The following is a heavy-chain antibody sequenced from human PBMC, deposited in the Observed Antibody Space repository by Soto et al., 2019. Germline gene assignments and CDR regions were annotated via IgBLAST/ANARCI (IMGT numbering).Heavy chain of an antibody. J-gene: IGHJ4*02. CDR3: ASTPRPYGHAY. CDR2: IYYSGST. CDR1: GGSISSCGYY. D-gene: IGHD3-10*01. Sequence: SETLSLTCTVSGGSISSCGYYWSWIRQHPGKGLEWIGYIYYSGSTYYNPSLKSRVTISVDTSKNQFSLKLSSVTAADTAVYYCASTPRPYGHAYWGQGTLVTVSS. V-gene: IGHV4-31*03.